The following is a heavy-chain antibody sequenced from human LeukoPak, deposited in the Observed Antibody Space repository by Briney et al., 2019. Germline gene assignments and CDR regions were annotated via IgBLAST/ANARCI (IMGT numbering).Heavy chain of an antibody. Sequence: PGGSLRLSCAASGFTFSSYSMNWVRQAPGKGLEWVSAISSSGRYIYYADSVKGRFTISRDSAKNSLYLQMDSLRAEDTAVYYCARDLGWELLLFDYWGQGTLVTVSS. J-gene: IGHJ4*02. CDR3: ARDLGWELLLFDY. D-gene: IGHD1-26*01. V-gene: IGHV3-21*04. CDR1: GFTFSSYS. CDR2: ISSSGRYI.